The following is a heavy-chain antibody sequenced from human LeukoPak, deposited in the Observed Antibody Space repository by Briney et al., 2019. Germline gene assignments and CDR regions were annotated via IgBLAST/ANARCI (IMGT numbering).Heavy chain of an antibody. D-gene: IGHD7-27*01. J-gene: IGHJ4*02. CDR2: IIPIFGTT. CDR1: GGTFSSYA. V-gene: IGHV1-69*05. CDR3: ARDGDPDFYYFDY. Sequence: GASVKVSCKASGGTFSSYAVSWVRQAPGQGLEWMGGIIPIFGTTNYAQKFQDRVTITTDESTSTAYMELSSLRSEDTAVYYCARDGDPDFYYFDYWGQGTLVTVSS.